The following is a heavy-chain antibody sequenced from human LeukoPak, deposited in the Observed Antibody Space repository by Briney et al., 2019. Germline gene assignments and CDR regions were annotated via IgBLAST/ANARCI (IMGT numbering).Heavy chain of an antibody. J-gene: IGHJ1*01. V-gene: IGHV4-34*01. Sequence: NPSGTLSLTCAVYGGSFSSYYRTWIRQPPGKGLEWIGEINHSGSTDYNPSLKSRVTISVDTSKNQFSLKLSSVTAADTAVYYCAYGSGYQQHWGQGTLVTVSS. CDR1: GGSFSSYY. CDR2: INHSGST. CDR3: AYGSGYQQH. D-gene: IGHD3-22*01.